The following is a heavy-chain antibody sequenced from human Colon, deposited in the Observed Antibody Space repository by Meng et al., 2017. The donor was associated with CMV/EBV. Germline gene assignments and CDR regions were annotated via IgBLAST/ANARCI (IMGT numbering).Heavy chain of an antibody. CDR1: GFTFSTYG. J-gene: IGHJ6*02. V-gene: IGHV3-30*02. CDR3: AKSLDPVTPRDYFYGMDI. CDR2: IRFDGSHI. D-gene: IGHD2-21*02. Sequence: GESLKISCVASGFTFSTYGMHWVRPAPGKGLEWVSFIRFDGSHIFYGDSGKGRLTISRDNSKNTLFLEINSLRVEDTAVYYCAKSLDPVTPRDYFYGMDIWGQGTTVTVSS.